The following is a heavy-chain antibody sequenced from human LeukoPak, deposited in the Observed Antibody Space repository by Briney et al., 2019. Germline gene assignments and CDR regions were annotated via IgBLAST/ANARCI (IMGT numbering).Heavy chain of an antibody. Sequence: GGSLRLSCAASGFSFGTYSMNWVRQAPGKGMGGVSSMNSDSIGIYYADSVRGRFTISRENTRNSVYMQMNSQRVEDTAVYYCARDAGGRTQREGWFDPWGQGTLVTVSS. CDR3: ARDAGGRTQREGWFDP. CDR2: MNSDSIGI. V-gene: IGHV3-21*01. CDR1: GFSFGTYS. J-gene: IGHJ5*02. D-gene: IGHD1-26*01.